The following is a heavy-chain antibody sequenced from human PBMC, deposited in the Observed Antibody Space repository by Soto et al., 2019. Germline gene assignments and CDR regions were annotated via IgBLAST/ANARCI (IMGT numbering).Heavy chain of an antibody. CDR2: IYTSGST. D-gene: IGHD3-9*01. Sequence: LSLTCTVSGGSISSYYWSWIRQPAGKGLEWIGRIYTSGSTNYNPSLKSRVTMSVDTSKNQFSLKLSSVTAADTAVYYCARGNYDILTGYYKFDYWGQGTLVTVSS. CDR3: ARGNYDILTGYYKFDY. CDR1: GGSISSYY. J-gene: IGHJ4*02. V-gene: IGHV4-4*07.